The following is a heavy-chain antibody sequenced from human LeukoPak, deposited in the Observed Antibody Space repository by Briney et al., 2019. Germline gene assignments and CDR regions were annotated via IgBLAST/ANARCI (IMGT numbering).Heavy chain of an antibody. V-gene: IGHV3-30*02. D-gene: IGHD2-2*01. CDR3: AKDHPPYCSSTSCYPFDY. Sequence: GGSLRLSCAVSGFTLSNYGMHWVRQAPGKGLEWVAFIRHDGSNTNYADSVKGRFTISRDNSKNTLYLQMNSLRAEDTAVYYCAKDHPPYCSSTSCYPFDYWGQGTLVTVSS. J-gene: IGHJ4*02. CDR2: IRHDGSNT. CDR1: GFTLSNYG.